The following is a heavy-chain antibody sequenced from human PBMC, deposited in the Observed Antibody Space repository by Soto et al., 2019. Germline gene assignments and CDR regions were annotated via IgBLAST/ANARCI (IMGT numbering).Heavy chain of an antibody. CDR3: AREGSGGGGMDV. J-gene: IGHJ6*02. Sequence: QVQLVQSGSEVKKPGASVKVSCKASGYRFISYGLSWVRQAPGPGLEWMGWISPDNGNTNYAQKLQGRVTMTTETTTSTAYMELRSLRSDDTAIYWCAREGSGGGGMDVWGQGTTVTVSS. D-gene: IGHD1-26*01. CDR2: ISPDNGNT. CDR1: GYRFISYG. V-gene: IGHV1-18*01.